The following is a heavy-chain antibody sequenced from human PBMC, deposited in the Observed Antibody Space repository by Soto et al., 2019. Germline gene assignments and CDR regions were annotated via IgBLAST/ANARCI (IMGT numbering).Heavy chain of an antibody. CDR1: GFTFSSYG. CDR2: ISYDGSNK. Sequence: QVQLVESGGGVVQPGRSLRLSCAASGFTFSSYGMHWVRQAPGKGLEWVAVISYDGSNKYYADSVKGRFTISRDNSKNTLYLQMNSLRAEDTAVYYCAKDPAVPAAMSYYYYYMDVWGKGTTVTVSS. D-gene: IGHD2-2*01. CDR3: AKDPAVPAAMSYYYYYMDV. V-gene: IGHV3-30*18. J-gene: IGHJ6*03.